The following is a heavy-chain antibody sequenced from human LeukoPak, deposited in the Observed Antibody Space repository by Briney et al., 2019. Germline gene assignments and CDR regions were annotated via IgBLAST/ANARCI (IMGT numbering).Heavy chain of an antibody. J-gene: IGHJ6*02. D-gene: IGHD6-19*01. CDR1: GFTFSSYG. Sequence: GGSLSLSCVASGFTFSSYGMHWVRQAPGKGLERVAVISSDVSNKNYADSVKGRFTISRDNSKNTLYLQMNSLRAEDTAVYYCAKGLQQWLDYYYYCGMDVWGQGTTVTVSS. CDR3: AKGLQQWLDYYYYCGMDV. V-gene: IGHV3-30*18. CDR2: ISSDVSNK.